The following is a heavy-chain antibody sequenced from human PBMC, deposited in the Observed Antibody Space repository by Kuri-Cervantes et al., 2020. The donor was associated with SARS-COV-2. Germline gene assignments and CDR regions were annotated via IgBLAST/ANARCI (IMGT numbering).Heavy chain of an antibody. Sequence: GESLKISCAASGFTFSGYAMSWVRQAPGKGLEWVSAISGSGGSTYYADSVKGRFTISRDNSKNTLYLQMNSLRAEDTAVYYCAKDPRVIIAAAGDGYWGQGTLVTVSS. D-gene: IGHD6-13*01. CDR1: GFTFSGYA. J-gene: IGHJ4*02. CDR3: AKDPRVIIAAAGDGY. CDR2: ISGSGGST. V-gene: IGHV3-23*01.